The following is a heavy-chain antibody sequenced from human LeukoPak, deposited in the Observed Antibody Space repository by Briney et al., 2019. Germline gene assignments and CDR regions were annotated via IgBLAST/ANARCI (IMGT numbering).Heavy chain of an antibody. CDR2: IKQDGSEK. J-gene: IGHJ4*02. CDR3: AKDQRMGITGTFDY. Sequence: GGSLRLSCAASGFTFSSYWMSWVRQAPGKGLEWVANIKQDGSEKYYVDSVKGRFTISRDNSKNTLYLQMNSLRAEDTAVYYCAKDQRMGITGTFDYWGQGTLVTVSS. D-gene: IGHD1-7*01. CDR1: GFTFSSYW. V-gene: IGHV3-7*01.